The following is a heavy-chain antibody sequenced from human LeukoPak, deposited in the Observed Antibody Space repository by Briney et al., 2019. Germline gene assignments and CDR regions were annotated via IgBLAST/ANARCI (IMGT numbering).Heavy chain of an antibody. Sequence: GGSLRLSCAAPGFTFSSCAMHWVRQAPGKGLGWVAGISYDGSNKYYADSVKGRFTISRDNSKNTLYLQMNSLRAEDTAVYYCARGGFVMTTADFDYWGQGTLVTVSS. J-gene: IGHJ4*02. CDR3: ARGGFVMTTADFDY. CDR1: GFTFSSCA. V-gene: IGHV3-30-3*01. CDR2: ISYDGSNK. D-gene: IGHD4-17*01.